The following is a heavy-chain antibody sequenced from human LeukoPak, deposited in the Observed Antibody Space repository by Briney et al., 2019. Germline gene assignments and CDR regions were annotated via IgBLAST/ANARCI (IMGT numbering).Heavy chain of an antibody. CDR3: ATPGGGTYYFDD. D-gene: IGHD1-26*01. CDR2: INAGNGNR. J-gene: IGHJ4*02. V-gene: IGHV1-3*01. Sequence: ASVKVSCKASGYTFTYYAIHWVRQAPEQRLEWMGWINAGNGNRKYSQKFQGRVTITRDTSASTAYMKLSSLTSEDTAVYYCATPGGGTYYFDDWGQGTLVTVSS. CDR1: GYTFTYYA.